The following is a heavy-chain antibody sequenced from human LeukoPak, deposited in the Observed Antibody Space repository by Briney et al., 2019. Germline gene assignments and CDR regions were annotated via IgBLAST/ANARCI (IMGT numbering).Heavy chain of an antibody. D-gene: IGHD3-10*01. CDR3: ARVRYYGSGRYYYYMDV. CDR1: GFTFSSYA. CDR2: ITGGGDTT. Sequence: GGSLRLSCAASGFTFSSYAMTWVRQAPGKGLEWVSAITGGGDTTYYADSVKGRFTISRDNAKNSLYLQMNSLRAEDTAVYYCARVRYYGSGRYYYYMDVWGKGTTVTVSS. J-gene: IGHJ6*03. V-gene: IGHV3-23*01.